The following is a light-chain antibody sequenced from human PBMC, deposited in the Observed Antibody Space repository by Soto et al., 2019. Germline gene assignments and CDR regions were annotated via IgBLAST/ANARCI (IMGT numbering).Light chain of an antibody. J-gene: IGKJ2*01. CDR3: QHYNGFSHT. V-gene: IGKV1-5*01. CDR1: QNIGNW. Sequence: DIQMTQSPSTLSASVGDRVTITCRASQNIGNWLAWNQQKPGKAPNLLIYDASTLESGVPSRFSGSGSGTEFTLTISSLQPDDFATYYCQHYNGFSHTFGQGTKLDIK. CDR2: DAS.